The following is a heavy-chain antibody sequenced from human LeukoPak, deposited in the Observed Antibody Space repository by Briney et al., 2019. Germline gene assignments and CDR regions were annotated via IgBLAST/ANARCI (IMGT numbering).Heavy chain of an antibody. CDR3: ARRTTGTGPFDY. Sequence: PSETLSLTCTVPGGSISSYYWSWIRQPAGKGLEWIGRIYTSGSTNYNASLKSRVSMSVDTSKNQFSLKLSSVTAADTAVYYCARRTTGTGPFDYWGQGTLVTVSS. V-gene: IGHV4-4*07. CDR2: IYTSGST. D-gene: IGHD1-1*01. J-gene: IGHJ4*02. CDR1: GGSISSYY.